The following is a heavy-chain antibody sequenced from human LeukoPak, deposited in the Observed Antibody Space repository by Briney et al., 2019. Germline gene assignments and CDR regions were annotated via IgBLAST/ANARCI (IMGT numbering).Heavy chain of an antibody. V-gene: IGHV1-69*05. J-gene: IGHJ4*02. CDR3: ASARKAVFDY. Sequence: SVKVSCKASGGTYSSYAISWVRQAPGQGLEWMGRIIPIFGTANYAQKFQGRVTITTDESTSTAYMELSSLRSEDTAVYYCASARKAVFDYWGQGTLVTVSS. CDR2: IIPIFGTA. D-gene: IGHD2-15*01. CDR1: GGTYSSYA.